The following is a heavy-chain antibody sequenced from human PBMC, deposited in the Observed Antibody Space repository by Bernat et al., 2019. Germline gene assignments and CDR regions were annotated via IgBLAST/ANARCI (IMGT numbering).Heavy chain of an antibody. CDR1: EFTISNYE. CDR3: AREWRAIVVVPAATHWYFDL. Sequence: EVQLVESGGGLVQPGGSLRLSCAASEFTISNYEMNWVRQAPGKGLEWVSYVSSSGNTIYYADSVKGRFTISRDNAKNSLYLQMNGLRAEDTAVYYCAREWRAIVVVPAATHWYFDLWGRGTLVTVSS. J-gene: IGHJ2*01. D-gene: IGHD2-2*01. CDR2: VSSSGNTI. V-gene: IGHV3-48*03.